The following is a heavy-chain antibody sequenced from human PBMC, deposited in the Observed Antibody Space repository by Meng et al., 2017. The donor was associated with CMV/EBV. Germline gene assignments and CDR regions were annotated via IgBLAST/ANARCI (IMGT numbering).Heavy chain of an antibody. D-gene: IGHD2-15*01. CDR2: INHSGST. J-gene: IGHJ4*02. V-gene: IGHV4-34*01. CDR1: GGAFSGYY. CDR3: ASSLTYPDY. Sequence: QGQLHQWGAGLLKPSETLSLTCAVYGGAFSGYYWSWIRQPPGKGLEWIGEINHSGSTNYNPSLKSRVTISVDTSKNQFSLKLSSVTAADTAVYYCASSLTYPDYWGQGTLVTVSS.